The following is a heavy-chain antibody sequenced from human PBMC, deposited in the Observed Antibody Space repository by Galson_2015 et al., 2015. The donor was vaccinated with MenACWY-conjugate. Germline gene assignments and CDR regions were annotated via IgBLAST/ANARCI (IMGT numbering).Heavy chain of an antibody. D-gene: IGHD3-10*01. J-gene: IGHJ4*02. CDR3: ARDAGFGELSTYYFDS. CDR2: IRHDGSSK. Sequence: SLRLSCAASGFTLSNHGMHWVRQAPGKGLAWVTFIRHDGSSKYYVDSVKGRFTISRDYSKNTMYLQMNSLRPEDTAVYYCARDAGFGELSTYYFDSWGQGTLVTVSS. CDR1: GFTLSNHG. V-gene: IGHV3-30*02.